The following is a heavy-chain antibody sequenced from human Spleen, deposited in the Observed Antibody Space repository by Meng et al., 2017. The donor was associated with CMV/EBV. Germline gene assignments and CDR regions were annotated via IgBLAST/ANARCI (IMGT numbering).Heavy chain of an antibody. CDR3: ASLWYYYDSSGYEDAFDI. CDR2: IIPIFGTA. CDR1: GGTFSSYA. D-gene: IGHD3-22*01. J-gene: IGHJ3*02. V-gene: IGHV1-69*05. Sequence: SVKVSCKASGGTFSSYAVSWVRQAPGQGLGWMGGIIPIFGTANYAQKFQGRVTITTDESTSTAYMELSCLRSEDTAVYYCASLWYYYDSSGYEDAFDIWGQGTMVTVSS.